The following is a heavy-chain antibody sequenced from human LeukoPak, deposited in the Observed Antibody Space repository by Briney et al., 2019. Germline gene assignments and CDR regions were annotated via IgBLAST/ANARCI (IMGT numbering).Heavy chain of an antibody. CDR1: GYTLINYG. D-gene: IGHD6-19*01. Sequence: ASVKVSCKASGYTLINYGISWVRQAPGQGLEWMGWISGYNGNTKYARKLQGRVIMTTDTSTSAAYMELMSLRSDDTAVFYCARDGSGGGGYFDYWGQGTLVIVSS. CDR2: ISGYNGNT. J-gene: IGHJ4*02. V-gene: IGHV1-18*01. CDR3: ARDGSGGGGYFDY.